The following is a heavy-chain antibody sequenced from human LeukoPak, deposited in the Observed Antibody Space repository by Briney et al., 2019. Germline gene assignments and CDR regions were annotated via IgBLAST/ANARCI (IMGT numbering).Heavy chain of an antibody. D-gene: IGHD3-10*01. CDR3: ARAGSTYYYGSGHAGYFDY. Sequence: GGSLRLSCAASGFTFSSYSMNWVRQAPGKGLEWVSSISSSSSYIYYADSVKGRFTISRDNAKNSLYLQMNSLRAEDTAVYYCARAGSTYYYGSGHAGYFDYWGQGTLVTVSS. CDR2: ISSSSSYI. CDR1: GFTFSSYS. V-gene: IGHV3-21*01. J-gene: IGHJ4*02.